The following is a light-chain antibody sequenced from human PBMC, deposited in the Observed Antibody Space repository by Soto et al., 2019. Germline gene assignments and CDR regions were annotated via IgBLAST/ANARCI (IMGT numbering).Light chain of an antibody. CDR3: QQYGSSPLT. V-gene: IGKV3-20*01. CDR2: GAS. J-gene: IGKJ4*01. Sequence: EIVMTQSPATLSLSPGERATLSCRASQSVSSSYLAWYQQKPGQAPRLLIYGASSRATGIPDRFSGSGSGTDFTLTISRLEPEDFAFYYCQQYGSSPLTFGGGTKVEIK. CDR1: QSVSSSY.